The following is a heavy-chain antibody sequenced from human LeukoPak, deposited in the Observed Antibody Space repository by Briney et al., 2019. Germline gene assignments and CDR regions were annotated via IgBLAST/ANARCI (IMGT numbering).Heavy chain of an antibody. D-gene: IGHD4-23*01. J-gene: IGHJ4*02. CDR3: AKDRSLDGGNSNGYFDS. CDR2: ISGSAGST. V-gene: IGHV3-23*01. CDR1: RFIFSNYA. Sequence: PGGSLRLSCAASRFIFSNYAMNWVRQAPGKGLEWVSIISGSAGSTYYADSVKGRFTISRDNSKNTLFLQMNSLRAEDTAVYYCAKDRSLDGGNSNGYFDSWGQGTLVTVSS.